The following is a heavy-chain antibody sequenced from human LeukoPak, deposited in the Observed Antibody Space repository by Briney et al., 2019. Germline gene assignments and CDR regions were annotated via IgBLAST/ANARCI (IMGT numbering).Heavy chain of an antibody. CDR3: ASATTGWLRDREDAFAI. V-gene: IGHV3-11*01. CDR2: ISRRGSTI. Sequence: GGSLRLSCAASGFPVSDYYMSWIRQAPGKGPAWVSDISRRGSTIYYADSVKGRFTISRDNAKTSLYLQMNSLRAEHTAVYYSASATTGWLRDREDAFAIWGQGTMVTVSS. CDR1: GFPVSDYY. D-gene: IGHD5-12*01. J-gene: IGHJ3*02.